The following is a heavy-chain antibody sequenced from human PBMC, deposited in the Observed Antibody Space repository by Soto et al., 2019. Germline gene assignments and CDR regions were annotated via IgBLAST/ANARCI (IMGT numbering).Heavy chain of an antibody. V-gene: IGHV1-69*06. CDR1: GGTFSSYA. Sequence: QVQLVQSGAEVKKPGSSVKVSCKASGGTFSSYAISWVRQAPGQGLEWMGGIIPIFGTANYAQKFQGRVTITADKSTSTAYMELSSLRSEDTAVYYCARPSVDSGYYDFWSGPFDYWGQGTLVTVSS. J-gene: IGHJ4*02. CDR2: IIPIFGTA. D-gene: IGHD3-3*01. CDR3: ARPSVDSGYYDFWSGPFDY.